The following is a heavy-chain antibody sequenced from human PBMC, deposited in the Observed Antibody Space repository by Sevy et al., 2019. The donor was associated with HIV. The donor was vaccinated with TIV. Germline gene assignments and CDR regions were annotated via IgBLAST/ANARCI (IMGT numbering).Heavy chain of an antibody. Sequence: SETLSLTCTVSGGSISTNYWSWIRQPPGKGLEWIGYISYSGNTNYNPSLKSRVAISVDTSKNQFSLKVTSVTAADTAVYYCAKSRSYPRDSDYAFALWGQGTMVTVSS. CDR1: GGSISTNY. D-gene: IGHD3-3*01. J-gene: IGHJ3*01. V-gene: IGHV4-59*01. CDR2: ISYSGNT. CDR3: AKSRSYPRDSDYAFAL.